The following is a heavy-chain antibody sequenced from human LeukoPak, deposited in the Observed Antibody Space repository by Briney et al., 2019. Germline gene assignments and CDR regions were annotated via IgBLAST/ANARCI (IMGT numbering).Heavy chain of an antibody. CDR2: IYSSGST. CDR1: GGSFSNYY. V-gene: IGHV4-34*01. J-gene: IGHJ3*02. CDR3: ARSDGYGLVDI. Sequence: SETLSLNCAVYGGSFSNYYWSWIRQPPGKTLEWIGSIYSSGSTYYNSSLQSRVIIIIDTPKNHFSLTLSSVTAADTAVYYCARSDGYGLVDIWGQGTMVTVSS. D-gene: IGHD3-10*01.